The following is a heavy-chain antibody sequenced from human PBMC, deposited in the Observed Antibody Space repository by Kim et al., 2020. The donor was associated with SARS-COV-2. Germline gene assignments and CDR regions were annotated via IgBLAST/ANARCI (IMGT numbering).Heavy chain of an antibody. J-gene: IGHJ6*03. D-gene: IGHD2-2*02. Sequence: GGSLRLSCAASGFTFSSYAMSWVRQAPGKGLEWVSAISGSGGSTYYADSVKGRFTISRDNSKNTLYLQMNSLRAEDTAVYYCAKNPYNRIVPAAIGVGYMDVWGKGTTVTVSS. CDR3: AKNPYNRIVPAAIGVGYMDV. CDR1: GFTFSSYA. CDR2: ISGSGGST. V-gene: IGHV3-23*01.